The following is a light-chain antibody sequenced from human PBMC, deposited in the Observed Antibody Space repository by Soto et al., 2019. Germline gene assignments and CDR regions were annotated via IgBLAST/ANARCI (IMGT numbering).Light chain of an antibody. CDR1: QSVSSY. J-gene: IGKJ3*01. CDR2: DAS. V-gene: IGKV3-11*01. Sequence: EIVLTQSPATLSLSPGERATLSCRASQSVSSYLAWYQQKPGQAPRLLIYDASNRATGIPARFSGSGSGTDFTLTISSLAPDDFAVYYCQQRSNWPPGVTFGPGTKVDIK. CDR3: QQRSNWPPGVT.